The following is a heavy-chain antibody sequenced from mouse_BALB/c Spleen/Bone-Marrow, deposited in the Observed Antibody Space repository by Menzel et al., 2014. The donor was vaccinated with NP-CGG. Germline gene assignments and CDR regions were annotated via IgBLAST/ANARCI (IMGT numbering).Heavy chain of an antibody. CDR1: GFTFSDYY. CDR2: ISDDGGNT. CDR3: ARETGPRAMDY. D-gene: IGHD4-1*01. V-gene: IGHV5-4*02. J-gene: IGHJ4*01. Sequence: DVMLVESGGGLVKPGGSLKLSCAASGFTFSDYYMFWVRQTPEKRLEWVAIISDDGGNTYYRDSVKGRFTISRDNAKNKLNLQMSSLKSEDTATYHCARETGPRAMDYWGQGTSVTVSS.